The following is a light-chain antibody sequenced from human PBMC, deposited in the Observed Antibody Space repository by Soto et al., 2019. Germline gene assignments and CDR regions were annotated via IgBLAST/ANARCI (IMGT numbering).Light chain of an antibody. CDR1: QSVIRS. CDR2: GAS. V-gene: IGKV3-15*01. Sequence: EIVMTQSPATLSVSLGERATGSGRASQSVIRSLAWYQQKPGQAPRLLIYGASTRATGIPARFSGSGSGTEFTLTISSLKYEDFAVYYCQQYNNWPRTFGQGTKVDI. J-gene: IGKJ1*01. CDR3: QQYNNWPRT.